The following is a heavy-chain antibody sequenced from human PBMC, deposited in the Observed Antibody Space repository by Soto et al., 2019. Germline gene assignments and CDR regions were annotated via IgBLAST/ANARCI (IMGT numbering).Heavy chain of an antibody. CDR1: GGSISSPSYW. Sequence: QLLLLESGPGLVRPSETLSLTCTVSGGSISSPSYWWGWIRQPPGEGPEWIGSIYYRGTTRTYYTPSLKYRGTKSVDKSKNQFSLRLISVTDADTAVYYCACHDGTETFNWFDPWGQGTLVTFSS. J-gene: IGHJ5*02. CDR2: IYYRGTTRT. CDR3: ACHDGTETFNWFDP. V-gene: IGHV4-39*01.